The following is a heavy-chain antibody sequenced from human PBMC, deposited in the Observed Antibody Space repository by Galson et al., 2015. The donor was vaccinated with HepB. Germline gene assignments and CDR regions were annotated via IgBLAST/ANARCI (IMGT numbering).Heavy chain of an antibody. D-gene: IGHD4-17*01. CDR1: GYTLTELS. J-gene: IGHJ4*02. CDR2: FDPEDGET. CDR3: ATENLNYGDYAG. Sequence: SVKVSCKVSGYTLTELSMHWVRQAPGKGLEWMGSFDPEDGETIYAQKFQGRVTMTEDTSTDTAYMELSSLRSEDTAVYYCATENLNYGDYAGWGQGTLVTVSS. V-gene: IGHV1-24*01.